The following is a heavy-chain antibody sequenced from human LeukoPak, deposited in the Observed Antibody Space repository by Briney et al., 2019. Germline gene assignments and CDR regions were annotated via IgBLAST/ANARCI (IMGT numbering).Heavy chain of an antibody. CDR1: GFTFSSYA. J-gene: IGHJ4*02. CDR3: AKDIVVVPAAGGYFDN. CDR2: ISGSGGST. V-gene: IGHV3-23*01. D-gene: IGHD2-2*01. Sequence: GGSLRLSCAASGFTFSSYAMSWVRQAPGKGLEWVSAISGSGGSTYYADSVKGRFTISRDNSKNTLYLQMNSLRAEDTAVYYCAKDIVVVPAAGGYFDNWGQGTLVTVSS.